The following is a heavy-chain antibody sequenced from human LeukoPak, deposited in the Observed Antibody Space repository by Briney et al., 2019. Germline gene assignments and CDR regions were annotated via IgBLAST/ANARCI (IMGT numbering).Heavy chain of an antibody. Sequence: PSETLSLTCTVSGGSISSSSYYWGWIRQPPGKGLEWIGSIYYSGSTYYNPSLQSRVTISVDTSKNQFSLKLSSVTAADTAVYYCAREGDYYDSSGHGDNWGQGTLVTVSS. CDR2: IYYSGST. J-gene: IGHJ4*02. V-gene: IGHV4-39*07. CDR1: GGSISSSSYY. CDR3: AREGDYYDSSGHGDN. D-gene: IGHD3-22*01.